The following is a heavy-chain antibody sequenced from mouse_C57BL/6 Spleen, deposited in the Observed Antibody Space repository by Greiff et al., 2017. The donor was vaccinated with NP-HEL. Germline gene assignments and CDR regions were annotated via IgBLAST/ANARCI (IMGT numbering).Heavy chain of an antibody. D-gene: IGHD3-2*02. J-gene: IGHJ2*01. CDR2: IYPGSGNT. Sequence: QVQLQQSGAELVRPGASVKLSCKASGYTFTDYYINWVKQRPGQGLEWIARIYPGSGNTYYNEKFKGKATLTAEKSSSTAYMQLSSLTSEDSAVYFCARGGSGYNYFDYWGQGTTLTVSS. CDR1: GYTFTDYY. CDR3: ARGGSGYNYFDY. V-gene: IGHV1-76*01.